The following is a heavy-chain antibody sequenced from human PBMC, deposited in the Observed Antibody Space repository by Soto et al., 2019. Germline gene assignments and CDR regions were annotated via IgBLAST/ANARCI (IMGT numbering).Heavy chain of an antibody. V-gene: IGHV3-30-3*01. CDR1: GFTFSSYA. Sequence: VGSLRLSCAASGFTFSSYAMHWVRQAPGKGLEWVAVISYDGSNKYYADSVKGRFTISRDNSKNTLYLQMNSLRAEDTAVYYCARRPFYYYYYGMDVWGQGTTVTVSS. CDR3: ARRPFYYYYYGMDV. CDR2: ISYDGSNK. D-gene: IGHD6-6*01. J-gene: IGHJ6*02.